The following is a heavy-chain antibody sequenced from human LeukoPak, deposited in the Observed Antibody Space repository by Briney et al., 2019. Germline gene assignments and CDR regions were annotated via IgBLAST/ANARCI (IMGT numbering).Heavy chain of an antibody. J-gene: IGHJ3*02. V-gene: IGHV4-61*08. CDR3: ARAGYGSAGAFDI. CDR1: DGSISSGGYS. CDR2: IYYSGIT. Sequence: SETLSLTCAVSDGSISSGGYSWSWIRQPPGKGLEWIGYIYYSGITNYSPSLKSRVTISVDTPKHQFSLKLTSVTAADTAVYYCARAGYGSAGAFDIWGQGTMVTVSS. D-gene: IGHD3-10*01.